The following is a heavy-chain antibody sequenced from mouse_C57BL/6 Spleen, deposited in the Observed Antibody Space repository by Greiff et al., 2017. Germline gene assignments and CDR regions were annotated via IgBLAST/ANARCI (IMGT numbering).Heavy chain of an antibody. J-gene: IGHJ2*01. CDR1: GYTFTSYG. D-gene: IGHD3-2*02. CDR3: ARKGDGDSTGYYC. CDR2: IYPRSGNT. Sequence: QVQLKQSGAELARPGASVKLSCTASGYTFTSYGISWVQPRTGQGLEWIGEIYPRSGNTYYNEKCKGKATLTADKSSSTAYMELRSLTSEDTAVYICARKGDGDSTGYYCWGQGTTLTVSS. V-gene: IGHV1-81*01.